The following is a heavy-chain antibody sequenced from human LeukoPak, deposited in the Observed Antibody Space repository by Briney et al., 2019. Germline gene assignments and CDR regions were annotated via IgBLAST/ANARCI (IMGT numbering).Heavy chain of an antibody. CDR2: ISGSGGST. CDR1: GFTFSSYA. V-gene: IGHV3-23*01. CDR3: APLGSGGYLLLDY. Sequence: GGSLRLSCAASGFTFSSYAMSWVRQAPGKGLEWVSAISGSGGSTYYADSVKGRFTISRDNSKNTLYLQMNSLRAEDTAVYYCAPLGSGGYLLLDYWGQGTLVTVSS. J-gene: IGHJ4*02. D-gene: IGHD3-22*01.